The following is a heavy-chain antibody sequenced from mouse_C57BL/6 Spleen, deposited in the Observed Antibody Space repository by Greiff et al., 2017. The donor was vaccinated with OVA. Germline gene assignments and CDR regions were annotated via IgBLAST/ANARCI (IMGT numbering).Heavy chain of an antibody. CDR1: GYAFSSSW. Sequence: QVQLKESGPELVKPGASVKISCKASGYAFSSSWMNWVKQRPGKGLEWIGRIYPGDGDTNYNGKFKGKATLTADKSSSTAYMQLSSLTSEDSAVYFCARGLTTVEYFDYWGQGTTLTVSS. V-gene: IGHV1-82*01. CDR2: IYPGDGDT. J-gene: IGHJ2*01. CDR3: ARGLTTVEYFDY. D-gene: IGHD1-1*01.